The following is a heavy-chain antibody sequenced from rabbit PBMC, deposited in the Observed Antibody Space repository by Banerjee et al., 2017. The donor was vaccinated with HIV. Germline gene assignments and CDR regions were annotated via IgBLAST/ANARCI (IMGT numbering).Heavy chain of an antibody. CDR2: IYTSSGST. V-gene: IGHV1S43*01. J-gene: IGHJ4*01. CDR3: ARYDDDAGNYYFNL. Sequence: HQQLEESGGGLVRPGGTLTLTCTASGIDFSSYYYMCWVRQAPGKGLELIACIYTSSGSTWYASWVNGRFTISKTSSTTVTLQMTSLTAADTATYFCARYDDDAGNYYFNLWGQGTLVTVS. CDR1: GIDFSSYYY. D-gene: IGHD2-1*01.